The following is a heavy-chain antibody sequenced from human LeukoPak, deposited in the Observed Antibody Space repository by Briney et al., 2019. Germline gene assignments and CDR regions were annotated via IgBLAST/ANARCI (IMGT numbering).Heavy chain of an antibody. CDR1: GYTFTDYY. V-gene: IGHV1-2*06. D-gene: IGHD4-17*01. CDR2: INPNSGGT. CDR3: ARATRTTVTARLHWYFDL. J-gene: IGHJ2*01. Sequence: ASVKVSCKTSGYTFTDYYMHWVRQAPGQGLEWMGRINPNSGGTNYAQKFQGRVTMTRDTSISTAYMELSRLRSDDTAVYYCARATRTTVTARLHWYFDLWGCGTLVTVSS.